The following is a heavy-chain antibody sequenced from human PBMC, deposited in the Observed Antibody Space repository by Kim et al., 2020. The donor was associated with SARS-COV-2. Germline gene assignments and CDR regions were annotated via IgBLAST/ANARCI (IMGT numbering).Heavy chain of an antibody. CDR2: ISGSGGST. Sequence: GGSLRLSCAASGFTFSSYAMSWVRQAPGKGLEWVSAISGSGGSTYYADSVKGRFTISRDNSKNTLYLQMNSLRGEDTAVYYCAKAAIAVAGTGSWFDPWGQGTLVTVSS. CDR3: AKAAIAVAGTGSWFDP. D-gene: IGHD6-19*01. V-gene: IGHV3-23*01. CDR1: GFTFSSYA. J-gene: IGHJ5*02.